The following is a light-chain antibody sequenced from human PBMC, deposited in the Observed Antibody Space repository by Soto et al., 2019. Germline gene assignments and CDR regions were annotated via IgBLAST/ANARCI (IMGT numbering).Light chain of an antibody. Sequence: EIVMTQSPATLSVSPGERATLSCRASQSVGSDLAWYQQKPGQAPRLLIYGAFNRATGIPARFSGSVSGTEFTLTISGLQSEDFAVYFCQQYTDRPRTFGQGTKVDI. CDR3: QQYTDRPRT. CDR2: GAF. J-gene: IGKJ1*01. V-gene: IGKV3D-15*01. CDR1: QSVGSD.